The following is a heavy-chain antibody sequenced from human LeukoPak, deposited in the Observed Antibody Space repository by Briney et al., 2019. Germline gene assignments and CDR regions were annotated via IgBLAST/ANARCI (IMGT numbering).Heavy chain of an antibody. Sequence: AGSLRLSCAASGFTFSSYAMRWVRQAPGKGLEYVSAISSNGGSTYYANSVKGRFTISRDNSKNTLYLQMGSLRAEDMAVYYCASALKDSGYDSPYYYGMDVWGQGTTVTVSS. CDR2: ISSNGGST. J-gene: IGHJ6*02. CDR1: GFTFSSYA. CDR3: ASALKDSGYDSPYYYGMDV. V-gene: IGHV3-64*01. D-gene: IGHD5-12*01.